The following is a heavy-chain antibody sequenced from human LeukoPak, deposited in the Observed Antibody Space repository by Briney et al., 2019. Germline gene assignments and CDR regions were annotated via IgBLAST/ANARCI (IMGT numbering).Heavy chain of an antibody. V-gene: IGHV3-23*01. CDR1: GFTFSSYA. CDR3: ANIKLGRVVVAAMKLGDPNGAFDL. D-gene: IGHD2-15*01. J-gene: IGHJ3*01. Sequence: GGSLRLSCAASGFTFSSYAMSWVRQAPGKGLEWVSAISGSGGSTYYADSVKGRFTISRDNSKNTLYLQMNSLRAEDTAVYYCANIKLGRVVVAAMKLGDPNGAFDLWGQGTMVTVSS. CDR2: ISGSGGST.